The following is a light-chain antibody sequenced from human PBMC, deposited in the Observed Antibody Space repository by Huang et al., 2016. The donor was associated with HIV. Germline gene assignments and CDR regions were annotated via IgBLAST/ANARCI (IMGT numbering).Light chain of an antibody. J-gene: IGKJ4*01. V-gene: IGKV1-33*01. CDR3: QQYHR. CDR1: QDIRNY. CDR2: DAS. Sequence: DIQMTQSPSSLSASVGDRVTITCQASQDIRNYLNWYQQKPGKAPELLIYDASNLETGVPSRFSGSGSGTDFTFTISSLQPEDIATYYCQQYHRFGGGTKVEIK.